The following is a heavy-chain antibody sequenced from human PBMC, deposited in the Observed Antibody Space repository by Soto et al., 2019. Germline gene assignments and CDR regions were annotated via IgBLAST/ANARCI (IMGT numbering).Heavy chain of an antibody. D-gene: IGHD2-2*01. J-gene: IGHJ4*02. CDR2: ISAYNGNT. Sequence: QVQLVQSGAEVKKPGASVKVSCKASGYTFTSYGISWVRQAPGQGLEWIGWISAYNGNTNYAQKLQGRVTMTTDTSTSTAYMELRSLRSDDTAVYYCARVRPSGYCSSTSCPGSSGYYYFDYWGQGTLVTVSS. V-gene: IGHV1-18*04. CDR3: ARVRPSGYCSSTSCPGSSGYYYFDY. CDR1: GYTFTSYG.